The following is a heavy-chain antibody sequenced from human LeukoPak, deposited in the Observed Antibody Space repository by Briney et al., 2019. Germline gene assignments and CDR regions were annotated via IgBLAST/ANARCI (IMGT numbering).Heavy chain of an antibody. D-gene: IGHD6-6*01. J-gene: IGHJ4*02. CDR2: IYYSGST. V-gene: IGHV4-39*07. CDR1: GGSISRSYYY. Sequence: SETLSLTCTVSGGSISRSYYYWGWIRQPPGKGLEWIGSIYYSGSTYYNPSLKSRVTISVDTSKNQFSLKLSSVTAADTAVYYCARAPTSSYFDYWGQGTLVTVSS. CDR3: ARAPTSSYFDY.